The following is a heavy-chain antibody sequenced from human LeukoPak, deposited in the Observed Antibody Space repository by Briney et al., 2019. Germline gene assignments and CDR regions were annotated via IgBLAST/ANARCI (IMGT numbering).Heavy chain of an antibody. Sequence: ASVKVSCKASGYTFTSYGISWVRQATGQGLEWMGWMNPNSGNTGYAQKFQGRVTMTRNTSISTAYMELSSLRSEDTAVYYCARISKPSRWLRYFDWLKDFDYWAREPWSPSPQ. V-gene: IGHV1-8*02. CDR1: GYTFTSYG. D-gene: IGHD3-9*01. CDR3: ARISKPSRWLRYFDWLKDFDY. CDR2: MNPNSGNT. J-gene: IGHJ4*02.